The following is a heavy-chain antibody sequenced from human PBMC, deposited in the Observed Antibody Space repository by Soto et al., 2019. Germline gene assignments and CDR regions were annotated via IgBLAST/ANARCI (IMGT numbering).Heavy chain of an antibody. CDR2: IYSGGGT. V-gene: IGHV3-53*01. CDR3: ARDIACSSSSCQGDNFDI. Sequence: QLVASGGGLIQPGESLTLSCEASGFSVTNNYMYWVRQAPGKGLEWVSLIYSGGGTHYPDFVNGRFIISRDNSKNTLHLQMDKLRAEDTAIYYCARDIACSSSSCQGDNFDIWGRGTLVTVSP. CDR1: GFSVTNNY. D-gene: IGHD2-2*01. J-gene: IGHJ3*02.